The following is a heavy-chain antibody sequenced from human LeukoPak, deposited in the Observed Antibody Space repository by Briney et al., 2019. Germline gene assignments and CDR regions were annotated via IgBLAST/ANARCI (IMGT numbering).Heavy chain of an antibody. CDR2: INWNGGST. V-gene: IGHV3-20*04. Sequence: GGSLRLSCAASGFTFDDYGMSWVRQAPGKGLERVSGINWNGGSTGYADSVKGRFTISRDNAKNSLYLQMNSLRAEDTALYYCARVWGSGSYRNAFDYWGQGTLVTVSS. J-gene: IGHJ4*02. D-gene: IGHD1-26*01. CDR1: GFTFDDYG. CDR3: ARVWGSGSYRNAFDY.